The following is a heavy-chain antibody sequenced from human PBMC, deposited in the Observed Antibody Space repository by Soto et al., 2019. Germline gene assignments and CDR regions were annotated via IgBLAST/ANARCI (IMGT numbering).Heavy chain of an antibody. CDR2: ISGSGGSK. J-gene: IGHJ4*02. V-gene: IGHV3-23*01. D-gene: IGHD1-26*01. Sequence: GGSLRLSCAASGFTFSSYAMSWVRQAPGKGLEWVSAISGSGGSKYYADSVKGRFTISRDNSKNTLYLQMNSLRAEDTAVYCCAKEPRDSGSYYGVLGYWGQGTLVTVSS. CDR3: AKEPRDSGSYYGVLGY. CDR1: GFTFSSYA.